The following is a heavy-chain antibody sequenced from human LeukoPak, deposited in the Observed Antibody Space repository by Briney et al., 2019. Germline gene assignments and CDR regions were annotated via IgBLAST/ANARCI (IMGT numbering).Heavy chain of an antibody. V-gene: IGHV4-59*12. CDR2: IYYSGTT. CDR1: GGSISSYY. Sequence: SETLSLTCTVSGGSISSYYWSWIRQPPGKGLEWIGYIYYSGTTNYNPTLKSRVTILVDTSKNQFSLKLSSVTAADTAVYYCARGRASYDFWSGYLFDYWGQGTLVTVSS. J-gene: IGHJ4*02. CDR3: ARGRASYDFWSGYLFDY. D-gene: IGHD3-3*01.